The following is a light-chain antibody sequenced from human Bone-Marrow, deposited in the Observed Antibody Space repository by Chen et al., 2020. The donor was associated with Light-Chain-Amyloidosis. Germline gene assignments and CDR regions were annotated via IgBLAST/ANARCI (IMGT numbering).Light chain of an antibody. CDR2: RDT. CDR1: DFPTKY. Sequence: SSELTHPPSVSVSPGQTARITSSGADFPTKYAYWYQQKPGQAPVLVIHRDTERPSGISERFSGSSSGTTATLTISRVQAEDEADYHCQSADSSGPYEVLFGGGHKLTLL. V-gene: IGLV3-25*03. CDR3: QSADSSGPYEVL. J-gene: IGLJ2*01.